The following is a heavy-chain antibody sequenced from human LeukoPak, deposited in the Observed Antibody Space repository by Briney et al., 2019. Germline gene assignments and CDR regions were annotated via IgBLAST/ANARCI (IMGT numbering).Heavy chain of an antibody. D-gene: IGHD1-26*01. CDR1: GFTFSSYA. CDR2: ISGSGGST. J-gene: IGHJ4*02. Sequence: GGSLRLSCAASGFTFSSYAMSWVRQAPGKGLEWVSAISGSGGSTYYADSVKGRFTISRDNSKNTLYLQMNSLRAEDTAVYYCAKDLGSRSYLPLDYWGQGTLVTVSS. V-gene: IGHV3-23*01. CDR3: AKDLGSRSYLPLDY.